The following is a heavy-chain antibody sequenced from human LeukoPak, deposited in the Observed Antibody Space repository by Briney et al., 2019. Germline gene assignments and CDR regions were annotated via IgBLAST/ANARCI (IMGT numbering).Heavy chain of an antibody. V-gene: IGHV4-59*01. J-gene: IGHJ4*02. CDR2: IYYSGST. D-gene: IGHD3-22*01. CDR3: AREGYFDTSGYFEY. Sequence: SETLSLTCSVSGGFMTSYYWSWIRQTPVKGLKWLGYIYYSGSTNYNPSFRSRATISVDKSNNRFSLKLSAVTAADSAIYYCAREGYFDTSGYFEYWGQGILVTVSP. CDR1: GGFMTSYY.